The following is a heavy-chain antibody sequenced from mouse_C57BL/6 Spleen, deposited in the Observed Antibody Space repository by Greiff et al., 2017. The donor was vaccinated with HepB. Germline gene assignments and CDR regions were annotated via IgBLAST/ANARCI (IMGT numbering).Heavy chain of an antibody. Sequence: DVMLVESGEGLVKPGGSLKLSCAASGFTFSSYAMSWVRQTPEKRLEWVAYISSGGDYIYYADTVKGRFTISRDNARNTLYLQMSSLKSEDTAMYYCTRAPYYYGSYYYAMDYWGQGTSVTVSS. CDR2: ISSGGDYI. D-gene: IGHD1-1*01. J-gene: IGHJ4*01. CDR3: TRAPYYYGSYYYAMDY. V-gene: IGHV5-9-1*02. CDR1: GFTFSSYA.